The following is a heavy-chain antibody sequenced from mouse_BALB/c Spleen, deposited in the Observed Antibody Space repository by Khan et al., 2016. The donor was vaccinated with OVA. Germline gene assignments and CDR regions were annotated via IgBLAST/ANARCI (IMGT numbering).Heavy chain of an antibody. CDR2: FYPGSGTI. CDR3: ARHEDGNDGYYDYAMDY. D-gene: IGHD2-3*01. CDR1: GYTFTEFI. J-gene: IGHJ4*01. Sequence: QVQLQQSGAELVKPGASVKLSCKASGYTFTEFIIHWVKQRSGQGLEWIGWFYPGSGTIKYNEKFKDKATLTADKSSSTVYMEFSRLTSEDSAVYFCARHEDGNDGYYDYAMDYSGQGTSVTVSS. V-gene: IGHV1-62-2*01.